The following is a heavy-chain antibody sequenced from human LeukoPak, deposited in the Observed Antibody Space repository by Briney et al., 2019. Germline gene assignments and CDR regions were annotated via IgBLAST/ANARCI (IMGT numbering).Heavy chain of an antibody. V-gene: IGHV4-31*03. CDR3: ARSFYCSSTSCPVSY. CDR1: GGSISSGGYY. Sequence: PSQTLSLTCTVSGGSISSGGYYWSWIRQHPGKGLEWIGYIYYSGSTYYNPSLKSRVTISVDTSKSQFSLKLSSVTAADMAVYYCARSFYCSSTSCPVSYWGQGTLVTVSS. CDR2: IYYSGST. J-gene: IGHJ4*02. D-gene: IGHD2-2*01.